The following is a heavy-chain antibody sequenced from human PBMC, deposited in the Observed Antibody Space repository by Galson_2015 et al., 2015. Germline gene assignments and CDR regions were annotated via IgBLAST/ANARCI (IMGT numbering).Heavy chain of an antibody. V-gene: IGHV3-7*03. CDR3: ARGDGDIAYCGGDCYPDAFDI. CDR1: GFTFSSYW. CDR2: IKQDGSEK. Sequence: SLRLSCAASGFTFSSYWMSWVRQAPGKGLEWVANIKQDGSEKYYVDSVKGRFTISRDNAKNSLYLQMNSLRAEDTAVYYCARGDGDIAYCGGDCYPDAFDIWGQGTMVTVSS. J-gene: IGHJ3*02. D-gene: IGHD2-21*02.